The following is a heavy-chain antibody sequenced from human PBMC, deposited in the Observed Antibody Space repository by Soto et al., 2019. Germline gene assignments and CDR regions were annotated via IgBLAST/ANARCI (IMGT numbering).Heavy chain of an antibody. J-gene: IGHJ3*02. Sequence: ASVEVCCEASGDTFAGYYRRWVRQAPGQGLEWMGWVNPNSGGTNYAQKFQGWVTMTRDTSISTAYMELSRLRSDDTAVYYCARELSAAFDIWGQGTMVTVSS. V-gene: IGHV1-2*04. CDR1: GDTFAGYY. CDR2: VNPNSGGT. CDR3: ARELSAAFDI.